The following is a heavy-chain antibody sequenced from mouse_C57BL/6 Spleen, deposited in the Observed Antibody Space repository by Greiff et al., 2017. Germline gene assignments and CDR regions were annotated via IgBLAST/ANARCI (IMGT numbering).Heavy chain of an antibody. CDR3: ARWGSNWDVAY. V-gene: IGHV1-26*01. CDR2: INPNNGGT. Sequence: VQLQQSGPELVKPGASVKISCKASGYTFTDYYMNWVKQSHGKSLEWIGDINPNNGGTSYNQKFKGKATLTVDKSSSTAYMELRSLTSEDSAVYYCARWGSNWDVAYWGQGTLVTVSA. J-gene: IGHJ3*01. CDR1: GYTFTDYY. D-gene: IGHD4-1*01.